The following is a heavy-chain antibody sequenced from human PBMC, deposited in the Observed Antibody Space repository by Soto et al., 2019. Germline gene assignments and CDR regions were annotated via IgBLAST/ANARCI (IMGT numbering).Heavy chain of an antibody. CDR1: GGSINNFFC. CDR3: ARQIATHGEGAFDF. V-gene: IGHV4-39*01. D-gene: IGHD6-6*01. CDR2: SCDRGII. Sequence: QLQLQESGPGLVKPSETLSLSCTVSGGSINNFFCWGWLRQPPGKGLEWIGSSCDRGIIYYNSSLKSRVTISVNIPMNQLSVRLISVTDADRALYFCARQIATHGEGAFDFWGQGTLVTFSS. J-gene: IGHJ4*02.